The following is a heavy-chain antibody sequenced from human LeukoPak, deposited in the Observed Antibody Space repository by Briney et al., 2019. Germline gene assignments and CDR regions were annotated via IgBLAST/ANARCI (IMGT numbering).Heavy chain of an antibody. CDR2: ISGYNGNT. J-gene: IGHJ4*02. V-gene: IGHV1-18*01. Sequence: ASVKVSYKASGYTFTSYGISWVRQAPGQGLEWMGWISGYNGNTKYVQQLQGRVTMTTDTSTNTVYMELRSLRSDDTAVYYCARDQYYDILTGLNLNYFDYWGQGTLDTVSS. D-gene: IGHD3-9*01. CDR3: ARDQYYDILTGLNLNYFDY. CDR1: GYTFTSYG.